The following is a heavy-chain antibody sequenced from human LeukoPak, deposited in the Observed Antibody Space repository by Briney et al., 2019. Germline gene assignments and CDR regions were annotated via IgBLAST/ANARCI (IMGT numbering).Heavy chain of an antibody. V-gene: IGHV4-38-2*01. Sequence: SETLSRTCAVSGYSISSGYYWGWIRQPPGKGLEWIGSIFHSGSAYYNPSLKSRVTISIDTSKNQFSLKLSSVAAADTAVYYCARGWDCSITSCYAIDYWGQGTLVTVSS. CDR1: GYSISSGYY. J-gene: IGHJ4*02. CDR3: ARGWDCSITSCYAIDY. D-gene: IGHD2-2*01. CDR2: IFHSGSA.